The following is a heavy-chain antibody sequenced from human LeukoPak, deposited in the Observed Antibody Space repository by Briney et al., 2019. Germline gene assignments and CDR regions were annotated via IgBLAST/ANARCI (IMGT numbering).Heavy chain of an antibody. CDR1: GGSISSSNW. CDR3: ARGRVGATTGVGYFDY. CDR2: IYHSGST. Sequence: SGTLSLTCAVSGGSISSSNWWSWVRQPPGKGLEWIGEIYHSGSTNYNPSLKSRVTISVDKSKNQFSLKLSSVTAADTAVYYCARGRVGATTGVGYFDYWGQGTLVTVSS. D-gene: IGHD1-26*01. V-gene: IGHV4-4*02. J-gene: IGHJ4*02.